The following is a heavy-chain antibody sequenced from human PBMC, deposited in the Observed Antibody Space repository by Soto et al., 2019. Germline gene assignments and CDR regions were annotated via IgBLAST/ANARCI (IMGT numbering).Heavy chain of an antibody. J-gene: IGHJ6*02. D-gene: IGHD2-2*01. CDR2: INPNSGGT. Sequence: ASVKVSCKASGYTFTGYYMHWVRQAPGQGLEWMGWINPNSGGTNYAQKFQGRVTMTRDTSISTAYMELSRLRSDDTAVYYCARNVYCSSTSCYGMDVWGQGTTVTVSS. V-gene: IGHV1-2*02. CDR1: GYTFTGYY. CDR3: ARNVYCSSTSCYGMDV.